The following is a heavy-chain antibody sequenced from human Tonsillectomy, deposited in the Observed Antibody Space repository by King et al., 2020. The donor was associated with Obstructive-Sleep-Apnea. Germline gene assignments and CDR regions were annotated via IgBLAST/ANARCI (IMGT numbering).Heavy chain of an antibody. CDR2: IYTSGST. J-gene: IGHJ6*02. Sequence: QLQESGPGLVEPSETLSLTCTVSGASVNNFYLSWIRQPAGEGLEWIGRIYTSGSTDYDPSLKSRVHLSVETSNNQISLKLTSLTAADTAVYYCARLGETIYYYYGMDVWGQGTTVTVSS. D-gene: IGHD1-7*01. CDR3: ARLGETIYYYYGMDV. CDR1: GASVNNFY. V-gene: IGHV4-4*07.